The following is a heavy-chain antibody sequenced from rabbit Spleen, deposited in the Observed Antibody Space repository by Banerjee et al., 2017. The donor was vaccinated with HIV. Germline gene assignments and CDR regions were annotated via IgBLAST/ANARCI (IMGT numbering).Heavy chain of an antibody. Sequence: QEQLVESGGGLVQPEGSLTLTCKAAGFDFSSSYYMCWVRQAPGKGLEWIACVNAATGKPVYSTWAKGRFTISTTSSTTVTLQMTSLTAADTATYFCARDLAGAIGWNFYLWGPGTLVTVS. V-gene: IGHV1S45*01. CDR1: GFDFSSSYY. CDR3: ARDLAGAIGWNFYL. D-gene: IGHD4-1*01. J-gene: IGHJ4*01. CDR2: VNAATGKP.